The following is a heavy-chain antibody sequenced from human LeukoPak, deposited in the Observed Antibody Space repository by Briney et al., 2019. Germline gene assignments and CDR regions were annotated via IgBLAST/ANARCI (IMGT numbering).Heavy chain of an antibody. CDR2: ISGSGGST. V-gene: IGHV3-23*01. Sequence: PGGSLRLSCAASGLTFSSYAMSWVRQAPGKGLEWVSAISGSGGSTYYADSVKGRFTISRDNSKNTLYLQMNSLRAEDTAVYYCAKVVRGSGWPYYFDYWGQGTLVTVSS. CDR1: GLTFSSYA. J-gene: IGHJ4*02. CDR3: AKVVRGSGWPYYFDY. D-gene: IGHD6-19*01.